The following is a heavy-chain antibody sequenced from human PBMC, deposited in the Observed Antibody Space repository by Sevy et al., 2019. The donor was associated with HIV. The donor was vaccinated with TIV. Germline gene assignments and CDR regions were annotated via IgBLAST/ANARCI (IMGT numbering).Heavy chain of an antibody. J-gene: IGHJ4*02. CDR2: FDPEDGET. Sequence: ASVKVSCKVSGSTLTKLSMHWVRQVPGKGLEWMVSFDPEDGETIYARKFQGRVTMTEDTSTDTAYMVLSSLRSEDTAVYYCATTKDYYDSSGSPFDYWGQGTLVTVS. D-gene: IGHD3-22*01. V-gene: IGHV1-24*01. CDR3: ATTKDYYDSSGSPFDY. CDR1: GSTLTKLS.